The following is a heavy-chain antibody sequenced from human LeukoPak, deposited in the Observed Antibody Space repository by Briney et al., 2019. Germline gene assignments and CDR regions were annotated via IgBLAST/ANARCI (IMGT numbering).Heavy chain of an antibody. CDR1: GFTFSSYS. CDR3: ARGIRVDYYFDY. D-gene: IGHD2-15*01. CDR2: ISSSSNYI. J-gene: IGHJ4*02. V-gene: IGHV3-21*01. Sequence: GGSLRLSCAPSGFTFSSYSKKWVRQAPGKGLEWVLYISSSSNYIYYADSVRGRFTISRDNSKNTLYLQMNSLRAEDTAVYYCARGIRVDYYFDYWGQGTLVTVSS.